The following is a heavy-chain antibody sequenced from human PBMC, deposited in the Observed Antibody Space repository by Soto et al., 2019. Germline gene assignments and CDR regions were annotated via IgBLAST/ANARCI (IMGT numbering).Heavy chain of an antibody. Sequence: PSALLSRGWTVAYGSISVRNVFWNWIRQQSGKGLEWIGKIDYSGTADFNPSIGTRVTVPVDTSKNQYSMTLYSVTAADTAFYYCARTTGRHLDFWGQRTLVTVSS. CDR2: IDYSGTA. V-gene: IGHV4-39*01. D-gene: IGHD4-17*01. CDR3: ARTTGRHLDF. J-gene: IGHJ4*02. CDR1: YGSISVRNVF.